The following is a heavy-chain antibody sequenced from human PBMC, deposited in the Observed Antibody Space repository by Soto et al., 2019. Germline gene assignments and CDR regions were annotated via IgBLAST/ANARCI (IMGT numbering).Heavy chain of an antibody. J-gene: IGHJ4*02. V-gene: IGHV3-23*01. CDR3: AKPTVILYFYDSSGPADY. CDR2: ISGSGGST. Sequence: VQLLESEGGLVQPGGSLRLSCAASGFTFSTYAMSWVRQAPGKGLEWVSTISGSGGSTYYADSVKGRFTISRDNSNNTLYLHMNSLRAEDTALYYCAKPTVILYFYDSSGPADYWGRGTLVTVSS. D-gene: IGHD3-22*01. CDR1: GFTFSTYA.